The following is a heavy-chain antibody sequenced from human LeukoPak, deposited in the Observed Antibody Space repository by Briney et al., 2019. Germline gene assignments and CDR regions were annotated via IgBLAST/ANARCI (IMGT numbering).Heavy chain of an antibody. CDR1: GFTLSSYA. V-gene: IGHV3-23*01. Sequence: GGSLRLSCAASGFTLSSYALSWVRQPPGKGLECVAAITGSGGSTYDAASVKGRFTSSSDNCNNTLYLQMNSLSAEDTAVYYCANSQVIFSWGQGTLVTVSS. CDR2: ITGSGGST. J-gene: IGHJ4*02. D-gene: IGHD3-16*02. CDR3: ANSQVIFS.